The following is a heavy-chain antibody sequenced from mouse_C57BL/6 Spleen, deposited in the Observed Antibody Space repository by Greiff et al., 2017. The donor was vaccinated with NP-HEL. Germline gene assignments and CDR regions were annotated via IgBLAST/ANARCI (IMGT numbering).Heavy chain of an antibody. Sequence: QVQLQQPGAELVMPGASVKLSCKASGYTFTSYWMHWVKQRPGQGLEWIGEIDPSDSYTNYNQKFKGKSTLTVDKSSSTAYMQLSSLTSEDSAVYYCARSYYYGPFYYWGQGTTLTVSS. V-gene: IGHV1-69*01. D-gene: IGHD1-1*01. J-gene: IGHJ2*01. CDR1: GYTFTSYW. CDR3: ARSYYYGPFYY. CDR2: IDPSDSYT.